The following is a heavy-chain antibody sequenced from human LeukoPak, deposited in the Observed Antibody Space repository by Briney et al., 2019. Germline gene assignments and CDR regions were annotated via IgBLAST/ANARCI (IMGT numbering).Heavy chain of an antibody. CDR2: ISGSGGST. D-gene: IGHD3-22*01. Sequence: GGSLRLSCAASGFTFSSYAMSWVRQAPGKGLEWVSAISGSGGSTYYADSVKGRFTISRDNYKKTLYLQMNSLRAEDTAVYYCAKRNSSGYYYFDYWGQGTLVTVSS. V-gene: IGHV3-23*01. J-gene: IGHJ4*02. CDR3: AKRNSSGYYYFDY. CDR1: GFTFSSYA.